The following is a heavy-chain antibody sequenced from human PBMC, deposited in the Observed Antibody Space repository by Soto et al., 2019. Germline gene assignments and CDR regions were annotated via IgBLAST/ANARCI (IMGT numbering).Heavy chain of an antibody. CDR2: MNPNSGNT. J-gene: IGHJ6*03. V-gene: IGHV1-8*01. Sequence: ASVKVSCKASGYTFTSYDINCVRQATGQGLEWMGWMNPNSGNTGYAQKFQGRVTMTRNTSISTAYMELSSLRSEDTAVYYCARGIDYGSGSTYYYYYYMDVWGKGTTVTVSS. D-gene: IGHD3-10*01. CDR3: ARGIDYGSGSTYYYYYYMDV. CDR1: GYTFTSYD.